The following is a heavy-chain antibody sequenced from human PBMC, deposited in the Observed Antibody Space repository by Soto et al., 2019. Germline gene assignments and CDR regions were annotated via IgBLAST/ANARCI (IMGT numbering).Heavy chain of an antibody. CDR1: GGSISSGGYY. D-gene: IGHD6-19*01. J-gene: IGHJ4*02. V-gene: IGHV4-31*03. CDR2: IYYSGST. Sequence: QVQLQESGPGLVKPSQTLSLTCTVSGGSISSGGYYWSWIRQHPGKGLEWIGHIYYSGSTYYNPSLTLRVTISVDTAKNQFSLKLSSVTAADTAVYYCARDKGRGWTSGWGQGTLVTVSS. CDR3: ARDKGRGWTSG.